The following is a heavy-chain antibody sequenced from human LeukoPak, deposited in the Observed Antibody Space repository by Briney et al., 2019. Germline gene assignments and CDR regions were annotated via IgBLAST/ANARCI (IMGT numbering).Heavy chain of an antibody. CDR2: ISAYNGDT. CDR1: GYTFTDFG. CDR3: ARRRPSDY. J-gene: IGHJ4*01. V-gene: IGHV1-18*01. Sequence: GASVKVSCKTSGYTFTDFGMSWVRQAPGQGLEWMGWISAYNGDTNYAHNLQDRVTMTTDTSTSTAYMELRSLRSDDTAVYYCARRRPSDYWGQGTLLTVSS.